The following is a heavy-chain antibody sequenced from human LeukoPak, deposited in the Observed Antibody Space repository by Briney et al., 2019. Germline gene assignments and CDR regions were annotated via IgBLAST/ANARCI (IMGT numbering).Heavy chain of an antibody. CDR2: IYHSGST. D-gene: IGHD3-3*01. J-gene: IGHJ3*02. Sequence: SQTLSLTCTVSGGSISSGGYYWSWIRQPPGKGLEWIGYIYHSGSTYYNPSLKSRVAISVDRSKNQFSLKLSSVTAADTAVYYCARDLSSDFWRAFDIWGQGTMITVSS. CDR3: ARDLSSDFWRAFDI. V-gene: IGHV4-30-2*01. CDR1: GGSISSGGYY.